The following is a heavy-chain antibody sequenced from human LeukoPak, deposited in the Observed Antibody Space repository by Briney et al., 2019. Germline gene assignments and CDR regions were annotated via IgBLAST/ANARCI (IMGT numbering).Heavy chain of an antibody. V-gene: IGHV1-69*13. CDR3: ARVIYDSSGYYYGYYYYMDV. CDR2: IIPIFGTA. CDR1: GGTFSSYA. Sequence: SVKVSCKASGGTFSSYAISWVRQAPGQGLEWIGGIIPIFGTANYAQKFQGRVTITADESTSTAYMELSSLRSEDTAVYYCARVIYDSSGYYYGYYYYMDVWGKGTTVIVSS. J-gene: IGHJ6*03. D-gene: IGHD3-22*01.